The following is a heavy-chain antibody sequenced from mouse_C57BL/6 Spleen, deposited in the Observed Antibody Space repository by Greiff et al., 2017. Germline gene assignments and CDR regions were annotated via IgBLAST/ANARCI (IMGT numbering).Heavy chain of an antibody. CDR2: IYPGDGDT. Sequence: QVQLQQSGAELVKPGASVKISCTASGYAFSSAWMNWVKQRPGQGLEWIGRIYPGDGDTNYNGKFKGKATLTADKSSSTAYMQLSSLTSEDSAVYFCARCEVSSYNFDYWGQGTTLTVSS. CDR1: GYAFSSAW. V-gene: IGHV1-82*01. J-gene: IGHJ2*01. D-gene: IGHD1-1*01. CDR3: ARCEVSSYNFDY.